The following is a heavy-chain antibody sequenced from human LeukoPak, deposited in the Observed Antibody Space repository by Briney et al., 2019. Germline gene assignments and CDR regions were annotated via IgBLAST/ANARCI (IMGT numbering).Heavy chain of an antibody. V-gene: IGHV1-46*01. Sequence: ASVKVSCKASGYTFTGYYMHWVRQAPGQGLEWMGIINPSGGSTSYAQKFQGRVTITADESTSTAYMELSSLRSEDTAVYYCARGPIRLGELSSYFDYWGQGTLVTVSS. J-gene: IGHJ4*02. CDR1: GYTFTGYY. D-gene: IGHD3-16*02. CDR3: ARGPIRLGELSSYFDY. CDR2: INPSGGST.